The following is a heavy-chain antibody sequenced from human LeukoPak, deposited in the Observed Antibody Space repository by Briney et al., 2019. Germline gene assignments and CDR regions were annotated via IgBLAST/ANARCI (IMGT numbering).Heavy chain of an antibody. D-gene: IGHD3-22*01. V-gene: IGHV3-74*01. CDR2: INSDGSST. CDR3: AKELDSSGYYKLFDY. J-gene: IGHJ4*02. CDR1: GFTFSSYW. Sequence: PGGSLRLSCAASGFTFSSYWMHWVRQAPGKGLVWVSRINSDGSSTSYADSVKGRFTISRDNAKNTLYLQMNSLRAEDTAVYYCAKELDSSGYYKLFDYWGQGTLVTVSS.